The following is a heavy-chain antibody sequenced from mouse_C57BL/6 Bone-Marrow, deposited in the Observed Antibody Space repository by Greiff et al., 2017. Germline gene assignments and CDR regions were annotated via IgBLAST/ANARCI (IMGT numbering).Heavy chain of an antibody. CDR1: GFTFSDFY. D-gene: IGHD1-1*01. CDR2: SRNKANDYTT. CDR3: ARGITTVVARTDWYFDV. V-gene: IGHV7-1*01. J-gene: IGHJ1*03. Sequence: EVKLVESGGGLVQSGRSLRLSCATSGFTFSDFYMEWVRQAPGKGLEWIAASRNKANDYTTEYSASVKGRFIVSRDTSQSILYLQMNALRAEDTASYYCARGITTVVARTDWYFDVWGTGTTX.